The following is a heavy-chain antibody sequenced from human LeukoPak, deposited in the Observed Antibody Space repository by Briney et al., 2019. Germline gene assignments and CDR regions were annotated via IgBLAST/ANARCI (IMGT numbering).Heavy chain of an antibody. D-gene: IGHD1-26*01. V-gene: IGHV4-39*07. Sequence: SETLSLTCTVSGGSISSSSYYWGWIRQPPRKGLEWIGSIYYSGSTYYNPSLKSRVTISVDTSKNQFSLKLSSVTAADTAGYYCARPRPEWEPRGEFDYWGQGTLVTVSS. J-gene: IGHJ4*02. CDR1: GGSISSSSYY. CDR3: ARPRPEWEPRGEFDY. CDR2: IYYSGST.